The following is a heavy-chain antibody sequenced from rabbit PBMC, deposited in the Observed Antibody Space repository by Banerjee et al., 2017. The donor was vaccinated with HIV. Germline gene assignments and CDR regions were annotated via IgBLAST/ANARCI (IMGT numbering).Heavy chain of an antibody. CDR3: ARDLAGVIGWNFNL. J-gene: IGHJ4*01. D-gene: IGHD4-1*01. CDR2: IYTGSSGYT. V-gene: IGHV1S45*01. Sequence: QEQLEESGGDLVKPEGSLTLTCTASGFSFSSSYWICWVRQAPGKGLEWIACIYTGSSGYTYYASWVNGRFTISKTSSTTVTLQMTSLTAADTATYFCARDLAGVIGWNFNLWGPGTLVTVS. CDR1: GFSFSSSYW.